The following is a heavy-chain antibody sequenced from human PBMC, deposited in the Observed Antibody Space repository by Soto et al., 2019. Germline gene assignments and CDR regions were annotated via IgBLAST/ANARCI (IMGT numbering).Heavy chain of an antibody. D-gene: IGHD5-18*01. V-gene: IGHV6-1*01. CDR1: VDSVSSNSAA. J-gene: IGHJ3*02. Sequence: SQTLSLTCAISVDSVSSNSAAWNWIRQSPSRGLEWLGRTYYRSKWYNDYAVSVKSRITINPDTSKNQFSLQLNSVTPEDMAVYDCARWIQGSHAFEIWGQGTMVTVSS. CDR2: TYYRSKWYN. CDR3: ARWIQGSHAFEI.